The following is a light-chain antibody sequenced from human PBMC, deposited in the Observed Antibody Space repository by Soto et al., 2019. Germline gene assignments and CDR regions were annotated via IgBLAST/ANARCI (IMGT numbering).Light chain of an antibody. J-gene: IGLJ2*01. CDR3: AAWYDSLKGVV. CDR1: SSNIGINT. CDR2: SNN. V-gene: IGLV1-44*01. Sequence: QSVLTQPPSASGTPGQRVTISCSGSSSNIGINTVNWYQQLPGTAPKLLIYSNNQRPSWVPDRFSGSKSGTSASLAISGLQSEDDADYYCAAWYDSLKGVVFGGGTKLTVL.